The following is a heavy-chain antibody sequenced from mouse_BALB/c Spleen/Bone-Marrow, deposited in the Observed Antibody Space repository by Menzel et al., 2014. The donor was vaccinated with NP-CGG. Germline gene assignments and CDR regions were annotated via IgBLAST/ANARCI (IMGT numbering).Heavy chain of an antibody. CDR3: ARGWLLSWYAY. CDR2: IYPYNGGT. Sequence: PLPQPGPELVKPGPSVTISFPASGYTFTDYNMHWVKQSHGRSLEWIGYIYPYNGGTGYNQKFKSKATLTVDNSSSTAYMELRSLTSEDSAVYYCARGWLLSWYAYWGQGTLVTVSA. D-gene: IGHD2-3*01. J-gene: IGHJ3*01. V-gene: IGHV1S29*02. CDR1: GYTFTDYN.